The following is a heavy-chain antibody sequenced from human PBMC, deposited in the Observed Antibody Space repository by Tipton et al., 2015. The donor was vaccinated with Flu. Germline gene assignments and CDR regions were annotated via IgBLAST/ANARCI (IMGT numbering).Heavy chain of an antibody. J-gene: IGHJ5*01. D-gene: IGHD4-11*01. CDR1: GFTFSSYG. Sequence: SLRLSCAASGFTFSSYGMHWVRQAPGKGLEWVAVISYDGSNKYYADSVKGRFTISRDNSKNTLYLQMNSLRAEDTAVYYCARRDYSYYVSDPKNWFDSWGQGVLVSVSS. CDR2: ISYDGSNK. V-gene: IGHV3-30*03. CDR3: ARRDYSYYVSDPKNWFDS.